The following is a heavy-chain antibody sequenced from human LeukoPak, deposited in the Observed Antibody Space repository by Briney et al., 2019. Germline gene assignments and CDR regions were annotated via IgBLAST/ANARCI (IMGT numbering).Heavy chain of an antibody. J-gene: IGHJ4*02. CDR2: ISYDGSNK. CDR3: SRAEYSSSTRKHSFDY. D-gene: IGHD6-6*01. CDR1: GFTFSSYG. Sequence: PGGSLRLSCAASGFTFSSYGMHWVRQAPGKGLEWVAVISYDGSNKYYADSVKGRFSISRDNAKNSLYLQMNSLRAEDTAVYYCSRAEYSSSTRKHSFDYWGQGTLVTVSS. V-gene: IGHV3-30*03.